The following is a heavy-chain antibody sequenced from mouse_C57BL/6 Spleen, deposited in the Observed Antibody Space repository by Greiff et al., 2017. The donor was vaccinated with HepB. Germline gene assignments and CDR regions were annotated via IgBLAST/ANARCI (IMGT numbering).Heavy chain of an antibody. D-gene: IGHD1-1*01. J-gene: IGHJ4*01. CDR3: ARGGGLYYYGSSRDYAMDY. CDR2: INPGSGGT. V-gene: IGHV1-54*01. CDR1: GYAFTNYL. Sequence: VQLQQSGAELVRPGTSVKVSCKASGYAFTNYLIEWVKQRPGQGLEWIGVINPGSGGTNYNEKFKGKATLTADKSSSTAYMQLSSLTSEESAVYFCARGGGLYYYGSSRDYAMDYWGQGTSVTVSS.